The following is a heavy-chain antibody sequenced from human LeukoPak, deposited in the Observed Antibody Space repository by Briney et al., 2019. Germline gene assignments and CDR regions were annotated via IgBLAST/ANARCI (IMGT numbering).Heavy chain of an antibody. CDR2: INTNTGNP. J-gene: IGHJ6*02. V-gene: IGHV7-4-1*02. CDR3: ARGRRGFYYYGMDV. CDR1: GYTFTSYG. Sequence: ASVKVSCKASGYTFTSYGISWVRQAPGQGLEWMGWINTNTGNPTYAQGFTGRFVFSLDTSVSTAYLQISSLKAEDIAVYYCARGRRGFYYYGMDVWGQGTTVTVSS.